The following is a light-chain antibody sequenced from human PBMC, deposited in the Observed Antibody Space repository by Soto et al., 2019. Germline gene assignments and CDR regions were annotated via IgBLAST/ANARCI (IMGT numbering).Light chain of an antibody. CDR3: SSHTSGSTRV. CDR2: EVT. V-gene: IGLV2-14*01. Sequence: QSALTQPTSVSGSPGQSIAISCTGTSGDVGGYDYVSWYQQHPDKAPNLMIYEVTKRPSWVSNRSSGSTSGNTASLTISGLQPEDEADYYCSSHTSGSTRVFGSGTKLTVL. CDR1: SGDVGGYDY. J-gene: IGLJ1*01.